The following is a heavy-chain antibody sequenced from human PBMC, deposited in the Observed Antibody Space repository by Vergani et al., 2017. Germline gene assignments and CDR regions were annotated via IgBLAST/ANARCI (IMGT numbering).Heavy chain of an antibody. CDR2: IGTAGDT. V-gene: IGHV3-13*01. CDR1: GFTFSTYD. Sequence: EVQLLESGGGLAQPGGSLRLSCAASGFTFSTYDMHWVRQATGKGLEWVSAIGTAGDTYSPGSVKGRFTISRENAKNSLYLQMNGLRAGDTAVYYCARRDSSSPALDDWGQGTLVTVSS. D-gene: IGHD6-6*01. CDR3: ARRDSSSPALDD. J-gene: IGHJ4*02.